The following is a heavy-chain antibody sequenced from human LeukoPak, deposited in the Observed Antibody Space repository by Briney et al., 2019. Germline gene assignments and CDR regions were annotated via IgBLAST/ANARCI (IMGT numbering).Heavy chain of an antibody. Sequence: GGSLRLSCAASGFTFSSYVMSWVRQAPGKGLEWVSEISGSDAGTYYADSVKGRFTISRDNSKNTLYLQMNSLRAEDTAIYYCAKARRPTTVTDYWGQGTLVTVSS. CDR1: GFTFSSYV. CDR3: AKARRPTTVTDY. V-gene: IGHV3-23*01. CDR2: ISGSDAGT. J-gene: IGHJ4*02. D-gene: IGHD4-11*01.